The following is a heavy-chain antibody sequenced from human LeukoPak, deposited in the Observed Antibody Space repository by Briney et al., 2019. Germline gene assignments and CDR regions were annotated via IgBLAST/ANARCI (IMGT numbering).Heavy chain of an antibody. V-gene: IGHV4-30-4*07. J-gene: IGHJ5*02. Sequence: PSETLSLTCAVSGGSISSGGYSWSWIRQPPGKGLEWIGYIYYSGSTYYNPSLKSRVTISVDTSKNQFSLKLSSVTAADTAVYYXXXGGYYDSSGYYYVYWFDPWGQGTLVTVSS. CDR3: XXGGYYDSSGYYYVYWFDP. CDR2: IYYSGST. CDR1: GGSISSGGYS. D-gene: IGHD3-22*01.